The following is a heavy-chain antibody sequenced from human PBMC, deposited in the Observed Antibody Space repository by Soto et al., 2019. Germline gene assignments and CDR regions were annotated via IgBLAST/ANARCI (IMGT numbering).Heavy chain of an antibody. J-gene: IGHJ5*02. D-gene: IGHD6-19*01. CDR1: GGSISSSTYY. CDR3: ARSGWYNWFDP. V-gene: IGHV4-39*01. CDR2: IYYSGST. Sequence: SETLSLTCTFSGGSISSSTYYGGWIRQPPGKGLEWIGSIYYSGSTYYNPSLKSRVTISVDTSKNQFSLKLSSVTAADTAVYYCARSGWYNWFDPWGQVTLVTVS.